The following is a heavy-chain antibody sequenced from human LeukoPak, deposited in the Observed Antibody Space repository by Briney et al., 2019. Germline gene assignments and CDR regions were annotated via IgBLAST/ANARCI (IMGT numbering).Heavy chain of an antibody. CDR3: ARASYYYDDSGYYYDY. CDR2: IYSGGST. V-gene: IGHV3-53*04. CDR1: GFTVSSNY. D-gene: IGHD3-22*01. J-gene: IGHJ4*02. Sequence: GGSLRLSCAASGFTVSSNYMNWVRQAPGKGLEWVSVIYSGGSTYYADSVKGRFTISRHTPKNTLYLQMNSLSPEDTAVYYCARASYYYDDSGYYYDYWGQGTLVTVSS.